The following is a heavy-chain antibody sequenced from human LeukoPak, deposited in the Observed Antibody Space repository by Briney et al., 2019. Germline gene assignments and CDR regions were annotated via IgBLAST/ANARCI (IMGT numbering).Heavy chain of an antibody. CDR3: ATETYDSSSIDY. V-gene: IGHV3-23*01. D-gene: IGHD3-22*01. Sequence: PGGSLRLYCAASGFTFSGYAMSWVRQAPGKGLEWVSAISGSGGSTYYADSVKGRFTISRDNSKNTLYLQMNSLRAEDTAVYYCATETYDSSSIDYWGQGTLVTVSS. CDR1: GFTFSGYA. CDR2: ISGSGGST. J-gene: IGHJ4*02.